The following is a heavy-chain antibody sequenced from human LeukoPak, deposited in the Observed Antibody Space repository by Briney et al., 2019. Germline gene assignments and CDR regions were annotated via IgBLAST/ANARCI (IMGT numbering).Heavy chain of an antibody. CDR1: GFTFSSYA. V-gene: IGHV3-30-3*01. D-gene: IGHD4-17*01. CDR3: AKDGDLYGHADY. J-gene: IGHJ4*02. Sequence: GGSLRLSCAASGFTFSSYAMHWVRQAPGKGLEWVASISYDGSNKYYADSLKGRFTISRDNSKKTLYLQMNSLRAEDSAVFYCAKDGDLYGHADYWGQGTLVTVSS. CDR2: ISYDGSNK.